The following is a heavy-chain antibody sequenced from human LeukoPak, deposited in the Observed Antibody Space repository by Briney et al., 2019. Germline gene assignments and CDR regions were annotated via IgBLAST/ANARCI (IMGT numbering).Heavy chain of an antibody. J-gene: IGHJ4*02. V-gene: IGHV4-31*03. CDR1: GGSIISGGYY. CDR2: ISYGGST. CDR3: ARAIEQQLVPLFDY. D-gene: IGHD6-13*01. Sequence: PSQTLSLTCTVSGGSIISGGYYWNWIRQHPGKGLEWIGYISYGGSTYSNPSLKNRVTISIDRSKNQFSLNLSSVTAADAAVYYCARAIEQQLVPLFDYWGQGTLVTVFS.